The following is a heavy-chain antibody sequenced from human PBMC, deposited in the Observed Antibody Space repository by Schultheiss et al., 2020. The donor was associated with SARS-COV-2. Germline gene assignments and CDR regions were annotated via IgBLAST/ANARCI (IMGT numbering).Heavy chain of an antibody. CDR2: ISSSSSYT. CDR1: GFTFSDFY. V-gene: IGHV3-11*06. Sequence: GESLKISCAASGFTFSDFYMSWIRQAPGKGLEWVSYISSSSSYTNYADSVKGRFTISRDNAKNSLYLQMNSLRAEDTAVYYCAKDSGYDFWSGSTARGYFYYGVDVWGQGTTVTVSS. D-gene: IGHD3-3*01. J-gene: IGHJ6*02. CDR3: AKDSGYDFWSGSTARGYFYYGVDV.